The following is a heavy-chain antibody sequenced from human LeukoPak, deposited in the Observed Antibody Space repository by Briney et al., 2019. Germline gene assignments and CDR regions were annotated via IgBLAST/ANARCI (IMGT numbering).Heavy chain of an antibody. CDR3: ARERTRTAYCGGDCYNDY. D-gene: IGHD2-21*02. V-gene: IGHV1-18*01. CDR1: GYTFTSYG. CDR2: ISAYNGNT. J-gene: IGHJ4*02. Sequence: ASVKVSCKASGYTFTSYGISWVRQAPGQGLEWMGWISAYNGNTNYAQKLQGRVTKTTDTSTSTAYMELRSLRSDDTAVYYCARERTRTAYCGGDCYNDYWGQGTLVTVSS.